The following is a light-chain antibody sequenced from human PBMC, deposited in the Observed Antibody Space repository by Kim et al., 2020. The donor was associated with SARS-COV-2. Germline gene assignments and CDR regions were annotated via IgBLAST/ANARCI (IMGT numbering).Light chain of an antibody. J-gene: IGLJ2*01. Sequence: QSITLSCTGTSSDVGSYNLVSWYHQHPGKAPKLMIYEVSKRPSGVSNRFSGSKSGNTASLTISGLQAEDEADYYCCSYAGSSTFVVFGGGTQLTVL. V-gene: IGLV2-23*02. CDR3: CSYAGSSTFVV. CDR2: EVS. CDR1: SSDVGSYNL.